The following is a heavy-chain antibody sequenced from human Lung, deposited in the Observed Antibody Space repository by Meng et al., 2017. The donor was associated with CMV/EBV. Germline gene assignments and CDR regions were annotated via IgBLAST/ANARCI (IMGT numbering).Heavy chain of an antibody. CDR3: ARGQWHSLDY. V-gene: IGHV3-30-3*01. Sequence: VELVESGGGLFQPGRALRLFCAASGFTFSSYAMHWVRQAPGKGLEWVAVISYDGSNKYYADSVKGRFTISRDNSKNTLYLQMNSLRAEDTAVYYCARGQWHSLDYWGQGTLVTVSS. D-gene: IGHD6-19*01. CDR1: GFTFSSYA. J-gene: IGHJ4*02. CDR2: ISYDGSNK.